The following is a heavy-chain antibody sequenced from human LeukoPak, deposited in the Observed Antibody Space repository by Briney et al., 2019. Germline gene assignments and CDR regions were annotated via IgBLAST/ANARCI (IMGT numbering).Heavy chain of an antibody. J-gene: IGHJ4*02. Sequence: ASVKVSCKVSGYTLTELSMHWVRQAPGKGLEWMGGFDPEDGETIYAQKFQGRVTMTEDTSTDTAYMELSSLRSEDTAVYYCAKDRGTIFNVLNYHFDLWGQGVLVTVSS. V-gene: IGHV1-24*01. D-gene: IGHD3-3*02. CDR3: AKDRGTIFNVLNYHFDL. CDR2: FDPEDGET. CDR1: GYTLTELS.